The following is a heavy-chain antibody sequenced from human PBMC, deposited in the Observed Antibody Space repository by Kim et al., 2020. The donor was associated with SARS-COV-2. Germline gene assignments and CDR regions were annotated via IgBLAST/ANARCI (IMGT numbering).Heavy chain of an antibody. J-gene: IGHJ4*02. D-gene: IGHD6-13*01. CDR2: IYSGGST. CDR1: GFTVSSNY. CDR3: ARDRPGIAAAASVD. V-gene: IGHV3-53*04. Sequence: GGSLRLSCAASGFTVSSNYMSWVRQAPGKGLEWVSVIYSGGSTYYADSVKGRFTISRHNSKNTLYLQMNSLGAEDTAVYYCARDRPGIAAAASVDWGQGTLVTVSS.